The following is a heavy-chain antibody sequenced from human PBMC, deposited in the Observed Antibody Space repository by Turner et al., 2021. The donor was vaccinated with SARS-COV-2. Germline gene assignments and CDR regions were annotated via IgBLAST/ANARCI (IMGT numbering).Heavy chain of an antibody. Sequence: EVQLVESGGGLVQPGRSLRPSCAASGFTFDDYAMHWVRQAQGKGLEWVSGISWNSGNIGYADSVKGRFTISRDNAKNSLSLHMSSLRADDTALYYCARTRTAGGLNAMDVWGQGTTVTVSS. J-gene: IGHJ6*02. CDR3: ARTRTAGGLNAMDV. D-gene: IGHD3-16*01. CDR2: ISWNSGNI. V-gene: IGHV3-9*01. CDR1: GFTFDDYA.